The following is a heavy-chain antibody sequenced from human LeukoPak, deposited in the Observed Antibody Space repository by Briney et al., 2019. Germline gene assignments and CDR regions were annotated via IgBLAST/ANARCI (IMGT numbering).Heavy chain of an antibody. Sequence: SETLSLTCAVYGGSFSGYYWSWIRQPPGEGLEWIGEINHSGSTNYNPSLKSRVTISVDTSKNQFSLKLSSVTAADTAVYYCARVGRECGGDCETDYWGQGTLVTVSS. CDR2: INHSGST. CDR3: ARVGRECGGDCETDY. CDR1: GGSFSGYY. D-gene: IGHD2-21*02. J-gene: IGHJ4*02. V-gene: IGHV4-34*01.